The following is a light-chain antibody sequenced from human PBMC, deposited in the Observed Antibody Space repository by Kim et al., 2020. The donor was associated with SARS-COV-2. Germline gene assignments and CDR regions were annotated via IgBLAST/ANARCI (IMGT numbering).Light chain of an antibody. CDR3: QQYNNWPPIT. V-gene: IGKV3-15*01. CDR1: QSVSNN. J-gene: IGKJ5*01. CDR2: GAS. Sequence: SPGETATLSCRASQSVSNNLAWYQQKPGQAPRLLIYGASTRATAIPARFSGRGYGTEFTLTVSSLQSEDFAVYYCQQYNNWPPITFGQGTRLEIK.